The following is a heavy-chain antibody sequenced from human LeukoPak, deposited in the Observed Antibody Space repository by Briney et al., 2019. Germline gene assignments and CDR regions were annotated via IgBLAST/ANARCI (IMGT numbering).Heavy chain of an antibody. J-gene: IGHJ4*02. D-gene: IGHD2-2*01. CDR2: IYHSGSA. CDR3: ASVPSHD. Sequence: SETLSLTCTVSGGSISSSSYYWGWIRQPPGKGLEWIGEIYHSGSANYNPSLKSRVTISVDKSKNQFSLKLSSVTAADTAVYYCASVPSHDWGQGTLVTVSS. V-gene: IGHV4-39*07. CDR1: GGSISSSSYY.